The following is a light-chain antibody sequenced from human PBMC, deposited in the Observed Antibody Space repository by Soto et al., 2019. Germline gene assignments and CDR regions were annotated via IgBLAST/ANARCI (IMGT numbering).Light chain of an antibody. CDR3: QQYDILPLT. CDR2: KAS. V-gene: IGKV1-5*03. J-gene: IGKJ4*01. Sequence: GDRVIITCRASQSVSNWLAWYQQKPGKAPNLLIDKASSLKSGVPSRFSGSGSGTEFTFTISSLQPDDFATYYCQQYDILPLTFGGGTKVDIK. CDR1: QSVSNW.